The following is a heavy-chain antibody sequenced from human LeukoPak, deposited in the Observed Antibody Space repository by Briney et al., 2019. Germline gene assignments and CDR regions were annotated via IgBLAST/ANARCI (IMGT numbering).Heavy chain of an antibody. Sequence: QTGGSLRLSCAASGFTFSSYSMSWVRQAPGKGLEWVSAISGSGDSTYYGDSVKGRFTISRDNSKNTLYLQMNVPRAENTVDYYCAKDGILAHGMDGWGQGTTVTVSS. CDR1: GFTFSSYS. CDR3: AKDGILAHGMDG. V-gene: IGHV3-23*01. CDR2: ISGSGDST. J-gene: IGHJ6*02. D-gene: IGHD1-26*01.